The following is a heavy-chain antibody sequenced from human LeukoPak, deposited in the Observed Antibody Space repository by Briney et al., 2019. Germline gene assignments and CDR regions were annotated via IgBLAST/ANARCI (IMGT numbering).Heavy chain of an antibody. Sequence: GGSLRLSCAASGFTFDDYGMSWVRQAPGKGLEWVSGINWNGGSTGYADSVKGRFTISRDNAKNSLYLQMNSLRAEDTALYYCARDGYYGSGSYYYYYMDVWGKGTTVTVSS. D-gene: IGHD3-10*01. CDR3: ARDGYYGSGSYYYYYMDV. V-gene: IGHV3-20*04. CDR2: INWNGGST. CDR1: GFTFDDYG. J-gene: IGHJ6*03.